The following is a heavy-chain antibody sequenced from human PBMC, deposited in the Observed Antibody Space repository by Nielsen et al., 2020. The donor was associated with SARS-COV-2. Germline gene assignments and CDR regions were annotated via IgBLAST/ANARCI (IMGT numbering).Heavy chain of an antibody. CDR1: GYTFTDYY. CDR3: ARDHLGLYFFDY. Sequence: ASVKVSCKASGYTFTDYYIHWVRQAPGQGLEWMGRINPYSGGTNYAQKLQGRVAMTTDTPTSTVYMELRSLRSDDTAVYYCARDHLGLYFFDYWGQGTLVTVSS. D-gene: IGHD3/OR15-3a*01. CDR2: INPYSGGT. V-gene: IGHV1-2*06. J-gene: IGHJ4*02.